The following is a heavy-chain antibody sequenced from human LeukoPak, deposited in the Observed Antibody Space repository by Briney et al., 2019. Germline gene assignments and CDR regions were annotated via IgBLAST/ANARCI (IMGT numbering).Heavy chain of an antibody. CDR1: GFTLSSYA. CDR2: ISGSGGST. CDR3: AKGPPGYYDFWSGYCDY. Sequence: PGGSLRLSCAASGFTLSSYAMRWVRQAPGKGLEWVSAISGSGGSTYYADSVKGRFPTSRHNSKTTLYLQMNSLRAEPTAVYYCAKGPPGYYDFWSGYCDYWGQGTLVTVSS. J-gene: IGHJ4*02. V-gene: IGHV3-23*01. D-gene: IGHD3-3*01.